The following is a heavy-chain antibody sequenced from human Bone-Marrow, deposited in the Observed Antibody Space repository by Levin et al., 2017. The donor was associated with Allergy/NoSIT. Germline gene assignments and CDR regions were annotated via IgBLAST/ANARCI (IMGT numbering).Heavy chain of an antibody. J-gene: IGHJ4*02. CDR1: GFTFSDYY. CDR3: APKRDGYNQYYFDY. D-gene: IGHD5-24*01. CDR2: ISSSGSTI. V-gene: IGHV3-11*01. Sequence: PGGSLRLSCAASGFTFSDYYMSWIRQAPGKGLEWVSYISSSGSTIYYADSVKGRFTISRDNAKNSLYLQMNSLRAEDTAVYYCAPKRDGYNQYYFDYWGQGTLVTVSS.